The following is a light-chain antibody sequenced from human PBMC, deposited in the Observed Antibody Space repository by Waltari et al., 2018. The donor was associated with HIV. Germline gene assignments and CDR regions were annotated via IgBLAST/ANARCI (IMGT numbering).Light chain of an antibody. CDR3: TSYAGINPVA. CDR2: EVN. J-gene: IGLJ2*01. V-gene: IGLV2-8*01. Sequence: QSALTQPPSASGSPGQSVTISCTGTSSDVGRYDPVPWYQPPPGKAPKLLIYEVNKRPSGVPDRFSGSKSGNTASLTVSGLQAEDEAEYSCTSYAGINPVAFGGGTKLTVL. CDR1: SSDVGRYDP.